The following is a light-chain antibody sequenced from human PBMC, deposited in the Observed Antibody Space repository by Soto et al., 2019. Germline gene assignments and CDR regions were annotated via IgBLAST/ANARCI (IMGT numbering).Light chain of an antibody. J-gene: IGKJ5*01. CDR3: QQRSNWPPIT. CDR1: QSVNNNY. V-gene: IGKV3-11*01. CDR2: DAS. Sequence: EIVLTQSPATLSLSPGERVTLSCRASQSVNNNYLAWYQQKPGQAPRLLIYDASNRATGIPARFSGSGSGTDFTLTISSLEPEDFAVYYCQQRSNWPPITFGQGTRLEIK.